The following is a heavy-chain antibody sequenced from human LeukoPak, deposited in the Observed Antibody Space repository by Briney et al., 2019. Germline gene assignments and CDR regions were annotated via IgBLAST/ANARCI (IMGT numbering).Heavy chain of an antibody. CDR3: AKDRTYYDFWSGYSTGLDY. V-gene: IGHV3-23*01. D-gene: IGHD3-3*01. CDR2: IAAGGGTT. Sequence: PGGSLRLSCAASGFTFSSFAMTWVRQAPATGLEWVSGIAAGGGTTYYADSVKGRFTVSRDNSKNTLYLQMNSLRAEDTAVYYCAKDRTYYDFWSGYSTGLDYWGQGTLVTVSS. J-gene: IGHJ4*02. CDR1: GFTFSSFA.